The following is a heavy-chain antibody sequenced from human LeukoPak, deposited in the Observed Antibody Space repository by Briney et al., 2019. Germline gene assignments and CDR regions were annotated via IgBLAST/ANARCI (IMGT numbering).Heavy chain of an antibody. Sequence: ASVKVSCKASGYTFTGYYIHWVRQAPGQGLEWVGWINPNTGGTYYAQNFEGRVTITRDTSITTAYLDLNRLRSDDTAVYFCARADDSTGYYFSRWGNNWLDSWGLGTLVTVSS. D-gene: IGHD3-9*01. J-gene: IGHJ5*01. V-gene: IGHV1-2*02. CDR2: INPNTGGT. CDR3: ARADDSTGYYFSRWGNNWLDS. CDR1: GYTFTGYY.